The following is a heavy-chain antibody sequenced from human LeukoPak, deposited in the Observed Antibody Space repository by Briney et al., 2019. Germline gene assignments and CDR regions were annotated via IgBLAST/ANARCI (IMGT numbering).Heavy chain of an antibody. D-gene: IGHD6-19*01. CDR2: VKSLGDT. J-gene: IGHJ5*02. V-gene: IGHV3-23*01. CDR3: ARCTVLRQGWCNWFDP. CDR1: GFALRKYA. Sequence: GGSLRLSCEASGFALRKYAMSWVRRAPGKGLEWVSSVKSLGDTHYADSVKGRFTISRDNSEDTVYLQMNSLRVEDTAIYFCARCTVLRQGWCNWFDPWGQGTLVTVSS.